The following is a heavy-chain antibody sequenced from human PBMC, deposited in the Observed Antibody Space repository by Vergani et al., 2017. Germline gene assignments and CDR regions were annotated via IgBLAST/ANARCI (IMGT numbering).Heavy chain of an antibody. J-gene: IGHJ6*04. D-gene: IGHD6-25*01. Sequence: QVQLQQWGAGLLKPSETLSLTCAVYGGSFNDYYWSWIRQPPGKGLVWIGEINHSGSTNYNPSLKRRVPISVDTSKNQFSLKLSSVTAADTAVYYCARGREGSGGGMDGWGEGTTVTVSA. CDR3: ARGREGSGGGMDG. V-gene: IGHV4-34*01. CDR2: INHSGST. CDR1: GGSFNDYY.